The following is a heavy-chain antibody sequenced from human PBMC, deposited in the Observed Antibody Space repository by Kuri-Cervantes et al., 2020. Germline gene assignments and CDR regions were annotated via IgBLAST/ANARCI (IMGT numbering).Heavy chain of an antibody. J-gene: IGHJ3*02. CDR2: ISWDGGST. CDR3: AREQYYYDSSGYYKATYDAFDI. V-gene: IGHV3-20*04. Sequence: GESLKISCAASGFTFDDYGMSWVRQAPGKGLEWVSLISWDGGSTYYADSVKGRFTISRDNSKNTLYLQMNSLRAEDTAVYYCAREQYYYDSSGYYKATYDAFDIWGQGTMVTVSS. D-gene: IGHD3-22*01. CDR1: GFTFDDYG.